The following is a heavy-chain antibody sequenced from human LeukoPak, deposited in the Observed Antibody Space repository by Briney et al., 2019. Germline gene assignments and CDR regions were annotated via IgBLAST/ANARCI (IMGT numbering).Heavy chain of an antibody. CDR1: GFTFSSYA. CDR2: ISGSGGST. D-gene: IGHD2-2*01. Sequence: GGSLRLSCAASGFTFSSYAMSWVRQAPGRGLEWVSAISGSGGSTYYADSVKGRFTISRDNYKNTLYLQMNSLRAEDTAVYYCAKDSEVVPAAQFDYWGQGTLVTVSS. V-gene: IGHV3-23*01. CDR3: AKDSEVVPAAQFDY. J-gene: IGHJ4*02.